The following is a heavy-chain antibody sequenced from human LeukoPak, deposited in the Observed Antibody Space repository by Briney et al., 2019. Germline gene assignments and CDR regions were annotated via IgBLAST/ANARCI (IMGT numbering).Heavy chain of an antibody. V-gene: IGHV3-30*02. J-gene: IGHJ3*02. Sequence: GGSLRLSCASSGFTFSSFGMHCVRQAPGKGLEWVVFIRYDGSNKYYADSVKGRFTISRDNSKNTLYLQMNSLRAEDTAVYYCAKDGAMVRGVSGAFDIWGQGTMVTVSS. CDR2: IRYDGSNK. CDR1: GFTFSSFG. CDR3: AKDGAMVRGVSGAFDI. D-gene: IGHD3-10*01.